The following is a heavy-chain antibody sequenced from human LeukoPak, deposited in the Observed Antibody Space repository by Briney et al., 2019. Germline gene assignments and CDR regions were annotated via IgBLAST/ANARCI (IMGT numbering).Heavy chain of an antibody. J-gene: IGHJ6*03. D-gene: IGHD7-27*01. Sequence: PGGSLRLSCAASGFASGFTFSSYAMSWVRQAPGKCLEWVASINGRAATTYYADSVKGRFTISRDNSKNTLYLQMNSLGADDTAVYYCAKAPATGEGYYFYYMDVWGKGTTVTVSS. CDR1: GFTFSSYA. CDR3: AKAPATGEGYYFYYMDV. V-gene: IGHV3-23*01. CDR2: INGRAATT.